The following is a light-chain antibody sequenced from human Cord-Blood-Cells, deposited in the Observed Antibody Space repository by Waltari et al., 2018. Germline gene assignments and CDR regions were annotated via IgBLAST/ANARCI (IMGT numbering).Light chain of an antibody. J-gene: IGLJ3*02. CDR1: SGSVSTSYY. CDR2: STN. V-gene: IGLV8-61*01. Sequence: QTVVTQEPSFSVSPGGTVTLTCGLSSGSVSTSYYPSWYQQTPGQAPRTLIYSTNTRYSGVPDRFSGSSLGNKAALTITGAQADDESDYYCVLYMGSGIWVFGGGTKLTVL. CDR3: VLYMGSGIWV.